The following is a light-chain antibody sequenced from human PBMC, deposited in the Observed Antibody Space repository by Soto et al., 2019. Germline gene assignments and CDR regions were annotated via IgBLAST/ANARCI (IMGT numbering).Light chain of an antibody. V-gene: IGKV1-39*01. CDR2: ATS. J-gene: IGKJ4*01. CDR3: QQTYVAPVT. Sequence: DIQMTQSPSSLSASVGERVTITCRASQNIKSFLNWYQQKPGKAPKLLIYATSSLQSGVPARFSGGRSGTDFSLSISNLQPEDFATYYCQQTYVAPVTFGGGTKVEI. CDR1: QNIKSF.